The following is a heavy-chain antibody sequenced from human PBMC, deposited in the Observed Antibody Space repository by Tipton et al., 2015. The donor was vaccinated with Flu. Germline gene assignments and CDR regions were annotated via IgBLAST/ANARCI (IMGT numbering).Heavy chain of an antibody. CDR1: GGAISNNLYY. J-gene: IGHJ4*02. CDR3: AREEVVNVRGEPRLVQGFDY. D-gene: IGHD6-13*01. V-gene: IGHV4-39*07. Sequence: TLSLTCIVSGGAISNNLYYWGWVRQAPGRGLEWIASIYYSGSTFYNRSLKSRVTVSVDTSNNQFSLRLSSVTAADTAVYYCAREEVVNVRGEPRLVQGFDYWGQGTLVTVSS. CDR2: IYYSGST.